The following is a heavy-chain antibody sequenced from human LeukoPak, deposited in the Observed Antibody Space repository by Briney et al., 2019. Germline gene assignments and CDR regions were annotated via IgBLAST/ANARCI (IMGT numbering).Heavy chain of an antibody. Sequence: PGGSLRLSCAASGFTFSSYWMSWVRQAPGKGLEWVANIKQGGSEKYYVDSVKGRFTISRDNAKNSLYLQMNSLRAGDTAVYYCARDSVSSGYYFDYWGQGTLVTVSS. D-gene: IGHD3-22*01. CDR3: ARDSVSSGYYFDY. CDR2: IKQGGSEK. J-gene: IGHJ4*02. V-gene: IGHV3-7*01. CDR1: GFTFSSYW.